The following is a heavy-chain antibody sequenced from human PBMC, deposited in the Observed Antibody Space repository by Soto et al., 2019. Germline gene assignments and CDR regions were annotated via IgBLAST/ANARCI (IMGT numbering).Heavy chain of an antibody. CDR3: AKRGWSGMDV. CDR1: GFTFTNYA. J-gene: IGHJ6*02. V-gene: IGHV3-23*01. CDR2: ISGSGGST. D-gene: IGHD2-15*01. Sequence: GGSLRLSCAASGFTFTNYAMSWVRQAPGKGLEWVSTISGSGGSTYYAESVKGRFTVSRDNSKDTLYVQMNSLRAEDAAVYYCAKRGWSGMDVWGQGTTVTVSS.